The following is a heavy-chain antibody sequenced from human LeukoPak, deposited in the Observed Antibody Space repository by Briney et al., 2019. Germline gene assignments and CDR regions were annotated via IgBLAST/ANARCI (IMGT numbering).Heavy chain of an antibody. V-gene: IGHV3-23*01. CDR1: GFTFSSYA. D-gene: IGHD6-13*01. CDR2: ISGSGGST. J-gene: IGHJ6*02. CDR3: AREVVSSSWPYYGMDV. Sequence: PGGSLRLSCAASGFTFSSYAMSWVRQAPGKGLEWVSAISGSGGSTYYADSVKGRFTISRDNSKNTLYLQMNSLRVEDTAVYYCAREVVSSSWPYYGMDVWGQGTTVTVSS.